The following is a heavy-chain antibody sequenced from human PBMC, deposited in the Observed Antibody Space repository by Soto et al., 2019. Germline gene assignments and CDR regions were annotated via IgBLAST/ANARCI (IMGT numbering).Heavy chain of an antibody. CDR2: ISAYNGNT. D-gene: IGHD6-19*01. CDR1: GYTFTRYC. CDR3: ARDPQWPPDRY. Sequence: ASVKVSCKASGYTFTRYCISWVRHAPGQGLEWMGWISAYNGNTNYAQKLQGRVTMTTDTSTSTAYMELRSLRSDDTAVYYCARDPQWPPDRYWGQGTLVTVSS. V-gene: IGHV1-18*01. J-gene: IGHJ4*02.